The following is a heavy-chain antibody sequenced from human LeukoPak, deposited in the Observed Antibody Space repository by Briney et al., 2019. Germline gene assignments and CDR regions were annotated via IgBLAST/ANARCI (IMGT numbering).Heavy chain of an antibody. CDR1: GFTFTTYS. D-gene: IGHD4-23*01. J-gene: IGHJ4*02. CDR3: ARAHYGGNYFDY. Sequence: GGSLRLSCAASGFTFTTYSMNWVRQAPGKGLEWVSVIYSGGSTYYADSVKGRFTISRDNSKNTLYLQMNSLRAEDTAVYYCARAHYGGNYFDYWGQGTLVTVSS. V-gene: IGHV3-66*01. CDR2: IYSGGST.